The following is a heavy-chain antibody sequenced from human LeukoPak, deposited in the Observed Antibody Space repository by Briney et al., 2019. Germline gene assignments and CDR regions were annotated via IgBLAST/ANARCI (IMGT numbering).Heavy chain of an antibody. D-gene: IGHD5-18*01. CDR2: ISYDGSNK. CDR3: AKDRDTAMVPLDY. J-gene: IGHJ4*02. V-gene: IGHV3-30*18. CDR1: GFTFSSYG. Sequence: RAGRSLSLSCAASGFTFSSYGMQWVRQAPGKGLEWVAVISYDGSNKYYADSVKGRFTISRDNSKNTLYLQMNSLRAEDTAVYYCAKDRDTAMVPLDYWGQGTLVTVSS.